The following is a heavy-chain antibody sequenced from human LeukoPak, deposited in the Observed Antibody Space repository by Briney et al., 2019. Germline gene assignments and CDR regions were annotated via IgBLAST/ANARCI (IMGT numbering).Heavy chain of an antibody. D-gene: IGHD1-26*01. J-gene: IGHJ4*02. CDR1: GGSVNSGPYY. V-gene: IGHV4-31*01. CDR3: ARIIVGASFDY. Sequence: TSETLSLTCSVSGGSVNSGPYYWSWIRHPPGKVLEWMGYIYYTGGTCYTPSLVSLVSMSVDTSKNQFSLKLSSVTAAYTAMYYYARIIVGASFDYWGQGTLVTVSS. CDR2: IYYTGGT.